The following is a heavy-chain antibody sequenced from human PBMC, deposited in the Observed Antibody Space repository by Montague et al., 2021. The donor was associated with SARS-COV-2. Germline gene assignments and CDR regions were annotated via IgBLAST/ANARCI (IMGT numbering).Heavy chain of an antibody. CDR2: IDWDDDK. Sequence: PALVKPTQTLTLTCTFSGFSLSTSGMCVSWIRQPPGKALEWLARIDWDDDKYYSTPLKTRLTISKDTSKNQVVLTMTNMDPVDTATYYCARRTYDILTGYDYSMDVWGQGTTVTVSS. J-gene: IGHJ6*02. V-gene: IGHV2-70*11. CDR1: GFSLSTSGMC. D-gene: IGHD3-9*01. CDR3: ARRTYDILTGYDYSMDV.